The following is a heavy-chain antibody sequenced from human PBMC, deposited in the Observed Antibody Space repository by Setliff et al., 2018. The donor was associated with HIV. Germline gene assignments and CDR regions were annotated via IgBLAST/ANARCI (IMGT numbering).Heavy chain of an antibody. D-gene: IGHD2-8*01. CDR3: ARSFNGVPWT. CDR1: GGSISSYY. J-gene: IGHJ5*02. Sequence: SETLSLTCTVSGGSISSYYWSWIRQPAGKGLEWIGRIYTSGSTNYNPSLKSRVTISIDTSKNQFSLRLSSVTGADTAVYYCARSFNGVPWTWGQGMLVTVSS. CDR2: IYTSGST. V-gene: IGHV4-4*07.